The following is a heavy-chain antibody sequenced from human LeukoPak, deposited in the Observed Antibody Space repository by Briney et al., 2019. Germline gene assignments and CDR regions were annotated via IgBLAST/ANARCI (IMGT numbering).Heavy chain of an antibody. Sequence: TLSLTCTVSGGSISSGSYYWSWIRQPAGKGLEWIGRIYTSGSTNYNPSLKSRVTISVDTSKNQFSLKLSSVTAADTAVYYCAREGPYNWNYDYWGQGTLVTVSS. J-gene: IGHJ4*02. CDR1: GGSISSGSYY. CDR3: AREGPYNWNYDY. V-gene: IGHV4-61*02. CDR2: IYTSGST. D-gene: IGHD1-7*01.